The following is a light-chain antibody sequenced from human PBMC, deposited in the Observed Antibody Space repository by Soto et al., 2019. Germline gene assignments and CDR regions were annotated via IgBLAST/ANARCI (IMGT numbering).Light chain of an antibody. CDR3: QQRHMWPIT. J-gene: IGKJ5*01. CDR2: DAY. V-gene: IGKV1-39*01. CDR1: QSISSY. Sequence: DSQMTQSPSSLSASVGDRVTITCRASQSISSYLNWYQQKPGQAPRLLIYDAYNRATGIPPRFSGSGSGTDFTLTISSLEPEDSAVYYCQQRHMWPITFGQGTRLE.